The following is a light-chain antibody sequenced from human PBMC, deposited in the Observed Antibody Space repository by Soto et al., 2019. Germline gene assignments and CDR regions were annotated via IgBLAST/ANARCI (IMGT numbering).Light chain of an antibody. Sequence: EIVMTQSPATLSVSPGERATLSCRASQSISSDLAWYQHKPGQAPRLLSYGASTRATGVPVRFSGSGSGTEFTLTISSLQSEDFAVYYCLQYSNWPRTFGQGTKVDIK. CDR3: LQYSNWPRT. CDR2: GAS. CDR1: QSISSD. J-gene: IGKJ1*01. V-gene: IGKV3-15*01.